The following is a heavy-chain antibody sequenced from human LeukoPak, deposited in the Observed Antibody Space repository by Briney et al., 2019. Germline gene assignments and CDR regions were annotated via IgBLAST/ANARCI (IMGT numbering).Heavy chain of an antibody. Sequence: PGGSLRLSCAASGFTFSSYAMSWVRQAPGKGLEWVSAISGSGGSTYYADSVKGRFTISRDNSKNTLYLLMNSLRAEDTAVYYCAKSHGDYYYYGMDVWGQGTTVTVSS. J-gene: IGHJ6*02. V-gene: IGHV3-23*01. D-gene: IGHD3-16*01. CDR1: GFTFSSYA. CDR3: AKSHGDYYYYGMDV. CDR2: ISGSGGST.